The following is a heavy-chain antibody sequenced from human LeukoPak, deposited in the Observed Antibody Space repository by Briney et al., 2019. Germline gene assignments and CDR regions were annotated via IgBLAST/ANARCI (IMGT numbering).Heavy chain of an antibody. D-gene: IGHD3-22*01. CDR3: ARDRYYYDSSGYYGSPPVWYFDL. Sequence: SQTLSLTCTVSGGSISSGDYYWSWIRQPPGKGLEWIGYIYYSGSTYYNPSLKSRVTISVDTSKNQFSLKLSSVTAADTAVYYCARDRYYYDSSGYYGSPPVWYFDLGPWHPGHCLL. V-gene: IGHV4-30-4*01. J-gene: IGHJ2*01. CDR2: IYYSGST. CDR1: GGSISSGDYY.